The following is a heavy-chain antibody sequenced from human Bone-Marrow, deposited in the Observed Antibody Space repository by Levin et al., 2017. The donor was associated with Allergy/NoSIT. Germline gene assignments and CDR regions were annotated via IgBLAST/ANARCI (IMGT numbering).Heavy chain of an antibody. V-gene: IGHV3-30-3*01. CDR3: ARDPKTATPYYYYSDMDV. Sequence: GGSLRLSCAASGFTFQNYAMHWVRQAPGKGLEWVAAISYDAYNNYYADSVKGRFTISRDTSKNTLYLQMSSLGPEDTAVYFCARDPKTATPYYYYSDMDVWGKGTSVTVSS. J-gene: IGHJ6*03. CDR1: GFTFQNYA. CDR2: ISYDAYNN.